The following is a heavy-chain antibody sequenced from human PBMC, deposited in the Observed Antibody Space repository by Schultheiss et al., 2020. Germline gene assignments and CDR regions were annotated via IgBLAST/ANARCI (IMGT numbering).Heavy chain of an antibody. Sequence: ASVKVSCKASGYTFTSYGISWVRQAPGQGLEWMGWISAYNGNTNYAQKLQGRVTMTTDTSTSTAYMELRSLRSDDTAVYYCARDWGIAAAGMFGYYYGMDVWGQGSTVTVSS. CDR2: ISAYNGNT. CDR3: ARDWGIAAAGMFGYYYGMDV. V-gene: IGHV1-18*01. D-gene: IGHD6-13*01. CDR1: GYTFTSYG. J-gene: IGHJ6*02.